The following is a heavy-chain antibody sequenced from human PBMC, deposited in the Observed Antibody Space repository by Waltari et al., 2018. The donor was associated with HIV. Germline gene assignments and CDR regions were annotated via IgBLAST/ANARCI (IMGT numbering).Heavy chain of an antibody. Sequence: QVRLQQSGPGLVKPSQTLSLTCAISGDSVSSNSAAWNWIRQSPSRGLEWLGRTYYRSKWYNDYAVSVKSRITINPDTSKNQFSLQLNSVTPEDTAVYYCARGSEYCSSTSCLRLWSPTNWGQGTLVTVSS. V-gene: IGHV6-1*01. CDR2: TYYRSKWYN. J-gene: IGHJ4*02. CDR3: ARGSEYCSSTSCLRLWSPTN. D-gene: IGHD2-2*01. CDR1: GDSVSSNSAA.